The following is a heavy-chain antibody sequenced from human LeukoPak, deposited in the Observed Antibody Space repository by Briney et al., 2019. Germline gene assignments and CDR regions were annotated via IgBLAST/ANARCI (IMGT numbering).Heavy chain of an antibody. CDR3: ARGTRIAAADTFYGMDV. V-gene: IGHV4-4*07. J-gene: IGHJ6*02. CDR2: IYTSGST. CDR1: GGSISSYY. D-gene: IGHD6-13*01. Sequence: SETLSLTCTVSGGSISSYYWSLIRQPAGKGLEWIGRIYTSGSTNYNPSLKSRVTMSVDTSKNQFSLKLSSVTAADTAVYYCARGTRIAAADTFYGMDVWGQGTTVTVSS.